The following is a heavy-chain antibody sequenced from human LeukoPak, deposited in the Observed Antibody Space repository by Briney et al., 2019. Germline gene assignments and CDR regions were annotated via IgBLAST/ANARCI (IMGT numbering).Heavy chain of an antibody. CDR1: GFTFSSYG. CDR3: AKGPDYVRGSYPLFDP. CDR2: ISYDGSNK. V-gene: IGHV3-30*18. D-gene: IGHD3-16*02. Sequence: PGRSLRLSCAASGFTFSSYGMHWVRQAPGKGLEWVAVISYDGSNKYYADSVKGRFTISRDNSKNTLYLQMNSLRAEDTAVYYCAKGPDYVRGSYPLFDPWGQGTLVTVSS. J-gene: IGHJ5*02.